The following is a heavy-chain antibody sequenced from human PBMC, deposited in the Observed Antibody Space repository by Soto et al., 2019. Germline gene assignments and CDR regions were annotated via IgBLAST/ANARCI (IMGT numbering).Heavy chain of an antibody. V-gene: IGHV3-11*01. CDR3: ARTKVTTFYYGMDV. J-gene: IGHJ6*02. D-gene: IGHD4-4*01. CDR2: ISSSGSLI. CDR1: GFTFSDHH. Sequence: QVQLVESGGGLVKPGGTLRLSCAASGFTFSDHHLNWIRQTPGKGLEWLSDISSSGSLIYYADSVKGRFTISRDNAKKLPYLQMNSLRAEDTAVYYCARTKVTTFYYGMDVWGQGTTVTVTS.